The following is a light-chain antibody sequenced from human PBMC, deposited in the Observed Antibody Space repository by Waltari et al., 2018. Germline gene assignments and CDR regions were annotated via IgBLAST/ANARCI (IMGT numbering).Light chain of an antibody. Sequence: QSVLTQPPSASGTLGQRVTISCSGSSSNIGSNVVSWYQQVPGTAPRLIIHSTHQRPSGAPDRFSGSKSGTSASLAISGLQAADEADYYCSAWDDSLNGPVVFGGGTKVTVL. V-gene: IGLV1-44*01. CDR2: STH. CDR3: SAWDDSLNGPVV. J-gene: IGLJ2*01. CDR1: SSNIGSNV.